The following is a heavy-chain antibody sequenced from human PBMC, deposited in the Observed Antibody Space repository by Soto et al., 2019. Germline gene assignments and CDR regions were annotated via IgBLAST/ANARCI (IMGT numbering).Heavy chain of an antibody. V-gene: IGHV4-30-2*01. D-gene: IGHD4-17*01. CDR1: GGSISSGGYS. CDR2: IYHSGST. J-gene: IGHJ4*02. Sequence: SETLSLTCAVSGGSISSGGYSWSWIRQPPGKGLEWIGYIYHSGSTYYNPSLKGRVTISVDRSKNQFSLKLSSVTAADTAVYYCARASTTVTTLDYSGQGTLVTVSS. CDR3: ARASTTVTTLDY.